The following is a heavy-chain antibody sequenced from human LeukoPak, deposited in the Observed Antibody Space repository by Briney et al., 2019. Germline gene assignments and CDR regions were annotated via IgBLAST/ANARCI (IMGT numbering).Heavy chain of an antibody. CDR2: ISSSSSTI. D-gene: IGHD3-22*01. Sequence: QPGGSLRLSCAASGFTFSSYSINWVRQAPGKGLEWGSYISSSSSTIYYADSVKGRFTISRDNAKNSLYLQMNSLRDEDTAVYYCARGIVTKDYYFDYWGQGTLVTVSS. J-gene: IGHJ4*02. V-gene: IGHV3-48*02. CDR3: ARGIVTKDYYFDY. CDR1: GFTFSSYS.